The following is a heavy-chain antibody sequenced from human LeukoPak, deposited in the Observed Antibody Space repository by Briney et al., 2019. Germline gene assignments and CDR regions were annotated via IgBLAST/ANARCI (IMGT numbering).Heavy chain of an antibody. J-gene: IGHJ3*02. CDR3: ARQSGYAVNNAFDI. CDR2: INYSGST. V-gene: IGHV4-39*01. D-gene: IGHD5-12*01. Sequence: PSETLSLTCTVSGGSISSSHYYWGWIRQPPGKGLEWIGSINYSGSTYYNPSLKSRVTISVDTSKNQFSLKLSSLTAADTAVYYCARQSGYAVNNAFDIWGQGTMVTVFS. CDR1: GGSISSSHYY.